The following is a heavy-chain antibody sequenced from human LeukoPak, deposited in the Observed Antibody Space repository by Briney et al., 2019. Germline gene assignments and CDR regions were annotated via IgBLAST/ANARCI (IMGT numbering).Heavy chain of an antibody. CDR3: TKSMVRGTPLRWFDP. J-gene: IGHJ5*02. V-gene: IGHV4-59*01. D-gene: IGHD3-10*01. CDR2: ITYSGST. Sequence: PSETLSLTCTVSGGSMNSYFWSWIRQPPGKGLEWIGYITYSGSTNYNPSLKSRVTISVDTSKNQFSLKLSSVTAADTAVYYCTKSMVRGTPLRWFDPWGQGTLVTVSP. CDR1: GGSMNSYF.